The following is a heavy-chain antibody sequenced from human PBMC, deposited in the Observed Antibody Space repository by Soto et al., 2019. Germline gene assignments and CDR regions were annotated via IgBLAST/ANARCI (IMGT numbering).Heavy chain of an antibody. V-gene: IGHV3-30*03. D-gene: IGHD4-17*01. Sequence: QVQLVESGGGVVQPGRSLRLSCVASGFTFSSYGMHWVRQAPGAGLEWVAVISYDGSHDYYADSVKGRFAISRDNSKNTLYLQMNSLRAEDSALYYCARRHDYGDYRVDYWGQGTLVTVSS. CDR3: ARRHDYGDYRVDY. CDR1: GFTFSSYG. J-gene: IGHJ4*02. CDR2: ISYDGSHD.